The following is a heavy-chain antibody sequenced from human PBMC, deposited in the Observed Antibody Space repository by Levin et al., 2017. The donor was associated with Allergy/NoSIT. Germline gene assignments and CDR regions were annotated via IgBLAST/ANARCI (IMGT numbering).Heavy chain of an antibody. D-gene: IGHD3-9*01. V-gene: IGHV3-33*01. CDR3: ARDSQMGFDDY. J-gene: IGHJ4*02. Sequence: QTGESLKISCVASGFSFSNHAVHWVRQAPGKGLEWVAILWYDGSIEDYGDSVKGRFTASRDNSKNTVYLQLNSLRAEDTAVYYCARDSQMGFDDYWGQGTLVTVSS. CDR1: GFSFSNHA. CDR2: LWYDGSIE.